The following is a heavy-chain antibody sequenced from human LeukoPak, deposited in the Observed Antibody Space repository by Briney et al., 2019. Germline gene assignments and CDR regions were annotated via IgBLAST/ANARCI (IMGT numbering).Heavy chain of an antibody. Sequence: PGGSLRLSCAASGFTVSSNYMSWVRQAPGKGLEWVSVIYSGGSTYYADSVKGRFTISRDNAKNSLYLQMNSLRAEDTAVYYCASSREYQLLNYYYYYYMDVWGKGTTVTVSS. J-gene: IGHJ6*03. V-gene: IGHV3-66*01. CDR2: IYSGGST. CDR1: GFTVSSNY. D-gene: IGHD2-2*01. CDR3: ASSREYQLLNYYYYYYMDV.